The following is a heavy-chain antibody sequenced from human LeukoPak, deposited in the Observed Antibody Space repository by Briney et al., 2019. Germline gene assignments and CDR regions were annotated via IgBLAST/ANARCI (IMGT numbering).Heavy chain of an antibody. V-gene: IGHV1-2*02. D-gene: IGHD1-26*01. Sequence: VASVKVSFKASGYTFTSYYLHWVRQAPGQGLEWMGWINPNSGGTNYAQKLQGRVTMTTDTSTSTAYMELRSLRSDDTAVYYCARSRMGATYEGIDYWGQGTLVTVSS. J-gene: IGHJ4*02. CDR1: GYTFTSYY. CDR3: ARSRMGATYEGIDY. CDR2: INPNSGGT.